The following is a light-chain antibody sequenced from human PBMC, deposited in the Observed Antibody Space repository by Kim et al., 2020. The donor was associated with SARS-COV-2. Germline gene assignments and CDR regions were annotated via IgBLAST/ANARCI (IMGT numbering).Light chain of an antibody. Sequence: DIQMTQSPYSVSASVGDRVTITCRASQDISSWLAWYQQKPGKAPKLLISGASNLQSGVPSRFSGSGSGTDFTLTISSLQPEEFATYCCQQADTFPPTFGGGTKVDIK. CDR2: GAS. CDR1: QDISSW. CDR3: QQADTFPPT. V-gene: IGKV1-12*01. J-gene: IGKJ4*01.